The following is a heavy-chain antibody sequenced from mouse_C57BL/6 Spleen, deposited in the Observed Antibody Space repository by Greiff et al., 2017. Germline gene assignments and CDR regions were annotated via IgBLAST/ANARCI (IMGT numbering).Heavy chain of an antibody. V-gene: IGHV1-69*01. CDR1: GYTFTSYW. CDR2: IDPSDSYT. D-gene: IGHD2-2*01. Sequence: QVQLQQPGAELVMPGASVKLSCKASGYTFTSYWMHWVKQRPGQGLEWIGEIDPSDSYTNYNQKFKGKSTLTVDKSSSTAYMQRSSLASEDSAVDYCARFGGDDGGDYWGQGTTLTVSS. J-gene: IGHJ2*01. CDR3: ARFGGDDGGDY.